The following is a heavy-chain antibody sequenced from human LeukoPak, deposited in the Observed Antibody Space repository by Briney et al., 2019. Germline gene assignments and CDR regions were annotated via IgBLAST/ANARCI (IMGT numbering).Heavy chain of an antibody. Sequence: ASAKVSCKASGYTFTGYYMHWVRQAPGQGLEWMGRINPNSGGTNYAQKFQGRVTMTRDTSISTAYMELSRLRSDDTAVYYCTTWIQLWSQGNWFDPWGQGTLVTVSS. D-gene: IGHD5-18*01. V-gene: IGHV1-2*06. CDR2: INPNSGGT. CDR1: GYTFTGYY. J-gene: IGHJ5*02. CDR3: TTWIQLWSQGNWFDP.